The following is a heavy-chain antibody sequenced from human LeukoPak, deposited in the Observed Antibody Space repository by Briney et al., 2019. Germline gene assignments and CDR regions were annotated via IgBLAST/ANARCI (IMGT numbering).Heavy chain of an antibody. Sequence: GGSLRLSCAASGFTFSSYSMNWVRQAPGKGLGWVSSISSSSSYIYYADSVKGRFTISRDNAKNSLYLQMNSLRAEDTAVYYCARDQVYSGYDFFDYWGQGTLVTVSS. CDR3: ARDQVYSGYDFFDY. CDR2: ISSSSSYI. V-gene: IGHV3-21*01. D-gene: IGHD5-12*01. J-gene: IGHJ4*02. CDR1: GFTFSSYS.